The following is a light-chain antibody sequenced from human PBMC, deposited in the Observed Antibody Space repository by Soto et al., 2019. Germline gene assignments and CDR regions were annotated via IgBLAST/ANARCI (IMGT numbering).Light chain of an antibody. CDR2: KAS. V-gene: IGKV1-5*03. CDR3: QQYNSYSPT. J-gene: IGKJ1*01. Sequence: DIQMTQSPSTLSASVGDRVTITCRASQSISTWLAWYQQEPGKPPKLLIHKASSLQSGVPSRFSGSGSGTDFTLTISSLHPDDFATYYCQQYNSYSPTFGQGTRVEIK. CDR1: QSISTW.